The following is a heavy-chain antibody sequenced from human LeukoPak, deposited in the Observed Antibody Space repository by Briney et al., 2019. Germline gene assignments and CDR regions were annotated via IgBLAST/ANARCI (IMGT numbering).Heavy chain of an antibody. J-gene: IGHJ6*02. CDR1: GFTFSSYA. V-gene: IGHV3-23*01. Sequence: GGSLRLSCAASGFTFSSYAMSWVRQAPGKGLEWVSAISGSGGSTYYADSVKGRFTISRDNSKNTLYLQMNSLRAEDTAVYYCAKDRVGCYDSSGYYYLYYYYGMDVWGQGTTVTVSS. D-gene: IGHD3-22*01. CDR2: ISGSGGST. CDR3: AKDRVGCYDSSGYYYLYYYYGMDV.